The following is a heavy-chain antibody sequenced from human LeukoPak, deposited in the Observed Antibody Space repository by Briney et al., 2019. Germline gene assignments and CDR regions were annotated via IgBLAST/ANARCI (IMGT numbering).Heavy chain of an antibody. J-gene: IGHJ4*02. Sequence: PSETLSLTCTVSGGSISSSSYYWGWIRQPPGKGLEWIGSIYYSGSTYYNPSLKSRVTISVDTSKNQFSLKLSSVTAADTAVYYCARDRGTATLPDYRGQGTLVTVSS. V-gene: IGHV4-39*07. CDR3: ARDRGTATLPDY. CDR2: IYYSGST. D-gene: IGHD1-1*01. CDR1: GGSISSSSYY.